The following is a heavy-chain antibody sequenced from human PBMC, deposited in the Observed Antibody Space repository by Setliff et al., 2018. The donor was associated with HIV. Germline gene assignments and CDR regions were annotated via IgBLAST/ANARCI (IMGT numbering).Heavy chain of an antibody. Sequence: GGSLRLSCAASGFTFDTYWMHWVRQAPGKGLVWVSRVSSDGSSKTYADSVKDRFTISRDNAKNTLYLQMNSLRAEDTGVYYCHSGYDTEEQSYFDYWGQGTPVT. J-gene: IGHJ4*02. V-gene: IGHV3-74*01. CDR1: GFTFDTYW. D-gene: IGHD5-12*01. CDR3: HSGYDTEEQSYFDY. CDR2: VSSDGSSK.